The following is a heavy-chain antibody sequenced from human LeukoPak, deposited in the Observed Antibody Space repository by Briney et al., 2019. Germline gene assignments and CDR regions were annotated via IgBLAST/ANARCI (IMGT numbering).Heavy chain of an antibody. Sequence: PGGSLRLSCAASGFTFSSYSMNWVRQAPGKGLEWVSYISSSGSTIYYADSVKGRFTISRDNAKNSLYLQMNSLRAEDTAVYYCARDLTHRGWLFDYWGQGTLVTVSS. V-gene: IGHV3-48*04. CDR1: GFTFSSYS. J-gene: IGHJ4*02. D-gene: IGHD5-18*01. CDR2: ISSSGSTI. CDR3: ARDLTHRGWLFDY.